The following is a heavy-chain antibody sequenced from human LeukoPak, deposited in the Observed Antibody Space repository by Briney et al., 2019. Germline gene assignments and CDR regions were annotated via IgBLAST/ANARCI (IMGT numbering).Heavy chain of an antibody. D-gene: IGHD3-3*01. Sequence: SETLSLTCTVSGYSISSGYYWGWIRQPPGKGLEWIGYIYYSGSTNYNPSLKSRVTISVDTSKNQFSLQLTSVTAADTAVYYCASGYDFWSGQQFDYWGQGSLVTVSS. CDR1: GYSISSGYY. V-gene: IGHV4-61*01. CDR3: ASGYDFWSGQQFDY. CDR2: IYYSGST. J-gene: IGHJ4*02.